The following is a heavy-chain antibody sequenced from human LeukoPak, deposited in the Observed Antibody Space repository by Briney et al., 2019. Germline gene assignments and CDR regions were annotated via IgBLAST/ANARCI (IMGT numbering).Heavy chain of an antibody. CDR1: GGSISSYY. V-gene: IGHV4-59*08. CDR3: ARHTSTYYDFWSGYQVGYFDY. Sequence: SETLSLTCTVSGGSISSYYWSWIRQPPGKGLEWIGYIYYSGSTNYNPSLKSRVTISVDTSKNQFSLKLSSVTAADTAVYYCARHTSTYYDFWSGYQVGYFDYWGQGTLVTVSS. D-gene: IGHD3-3*01. J-gene: IGHJ4*02. CDR2: IYYSGST.